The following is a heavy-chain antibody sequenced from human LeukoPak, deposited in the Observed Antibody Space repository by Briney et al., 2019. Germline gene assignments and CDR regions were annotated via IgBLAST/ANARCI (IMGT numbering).Heavy chain of an antibody. CDR2: IYHSGST. V-gene: IGHV4-30-2*01. J-gene: IGHJ4*02. Sequence: PSETLSLTCAVSGGSISSGGYSWSWIRQPPGTGLEWIGYIYHSGSTYYNPSLKSRVTISVDRSKNQFSLKLSSVTAADTAVYYCARVDIVATTAFDYWGQGTLVTVSS. D-gene: IGHD5-12*01. CDR3: ARVDIVATTAFDY. CDR1: GGSISSGGYS.